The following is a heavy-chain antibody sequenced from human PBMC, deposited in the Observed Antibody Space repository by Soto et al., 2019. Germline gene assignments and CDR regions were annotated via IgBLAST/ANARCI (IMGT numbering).Heavy chain of an antibody. V-gene: IGHV1-3*01. CDR1: GYTFTSYA. D-gene: IGHD4-4*01. CDR3: ARDRQGYSQFDY. J-gene: IGHJ4*02. CDR2: INAGNGNT. Sequence: ASVKVSCKASGYTFTSYAMHWVRQAPGQRLEWMGWINAGNGNTKYSQKFQGRVTITRDTSASTAYMELSSLRSEDTAVYYCARDRQGYSQFDYWGQGTLVTVSS.